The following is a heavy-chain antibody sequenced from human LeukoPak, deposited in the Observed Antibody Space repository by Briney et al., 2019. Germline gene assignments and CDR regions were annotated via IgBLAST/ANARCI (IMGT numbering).Heavy chain of an antibody. Sequence: PGGSLRLSCAASGFTFSSYAMSWVRQAPGKGLEWVSAISGSGGSTYYADSVKGRFTISRDNSKNTLYLQMNSLRAEDTAVYYCQALRLCSSTSCYGWGQGTLVTVSS. CDR1: GFTFSSYA. CDR2: ISGSGGST. CDR3: QALRLCSSTSCYG. J-gene: IGHJ4*02. D-gene: IGHD2-2*01. V-gene: IGHV3-23*01.